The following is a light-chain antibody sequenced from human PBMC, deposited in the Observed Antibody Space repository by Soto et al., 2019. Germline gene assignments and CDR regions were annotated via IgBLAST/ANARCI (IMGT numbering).Light chain of an antibody. CDR1: TSNIETNT. J-gene: IGLJ1*01. V-gene: IGLV1-44*01. Sequence: QSALTQPPSASGTPGQRVTISCSGSTSNIETNTVNWYQQLPRTAPKLLIYKNNQRPSGVPDRFSGSKSGTSASLAISGLQTEDEADYYCCSYAGSSSYVFGTGTKVTVL. CDR3: CSYAGSSSYV. CDR2: KNN.